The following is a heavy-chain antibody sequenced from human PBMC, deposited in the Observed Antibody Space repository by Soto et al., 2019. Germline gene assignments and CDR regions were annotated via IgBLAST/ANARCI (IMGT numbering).Heavy chain of an antibody. D-gene: IGHD6-19*01. Sequence: EVQLVESGGGLVQPGGSLRLSCAASGFTFSSYWMSWVRQAPGKGLEWVANIKQDGSEKYYVDSVKGRFTISRDNAKNSLYLQMNSLRAKDTAVYYCARETVAGTTNWFDPWGQGTLVTVSS. CDR1: GFTFSSYW. CDR2: IKQDGSEK. J-gene: IGHJ5*02. CDR3: ARETVAGTTNWFDP. V-gene: IGHV3-7*01.